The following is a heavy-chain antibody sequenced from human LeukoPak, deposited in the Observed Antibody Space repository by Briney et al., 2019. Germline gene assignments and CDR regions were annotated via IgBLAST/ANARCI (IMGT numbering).Heavy chain of an antibody. CDR2: ISDSGGST. V-gene: IGHV3-23*01. D-gene: IGHD2-2*02. Sequence: GGSLRLSCVASEFTFSSYAMTWVRQAPGRGLEWVSSISDSGGSTYYADSVKGRFTISRDNAKNSLYLQMNSLRAEDTAVYYCARDRGYCSSTSCYTLGSMDVWGQGTTVTVSS. CDR1: EFTFSSYA. J-gene: IGHJ6*02. CDR3: ARDRGYCSSTSCYTLGSMDV.